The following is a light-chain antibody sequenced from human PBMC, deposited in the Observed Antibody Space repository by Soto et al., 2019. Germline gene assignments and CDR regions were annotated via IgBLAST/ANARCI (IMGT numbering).Light chain of an antibody. CDR2: QDS. CDR3: QAWDSSTSVV. Sequence: SYELTQPPSVSVSPGQTASIPCSGDKLGDKYACWYQQKPGQSPVLVIYQDSKRPSGIPERFSGSNSGNTATLTISGTQAMDEADYYGQAWDSSTSVVFGGGTKLTVL. J-gene: IGLJ2*01. CDR1: KLGDKY. V-gene: IGLV3-1*01.